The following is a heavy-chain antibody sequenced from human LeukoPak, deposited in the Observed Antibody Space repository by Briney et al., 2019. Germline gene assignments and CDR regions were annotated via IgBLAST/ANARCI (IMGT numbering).Heavy chain of an antibody. CDR1: GYTFTSYY. J-gene: IGHJ4*02. CDR3: TRGSSWAYWGDS. D-gene: IGHD3-16*01. V-gene: IGHV1-18*04. CDR2: ISADNGEI. Sequence: ASVKVSCKASGYTFTSYYMHWVRQAPGQGLEWMGWISADNGEIKYSQKMQGRVTLTTDFSTNTVHMELRSLTSDDTALYYYTRGSSWAYWGDSWGQGTLVTVSS.